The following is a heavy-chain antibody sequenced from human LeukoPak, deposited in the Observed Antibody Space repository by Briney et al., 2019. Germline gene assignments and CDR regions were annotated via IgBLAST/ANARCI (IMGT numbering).Heavy chain of an antibody. CDR1: GFTFSSYG. Sequence: PGGSLRLSCAASGFTFSSYGMHWVRQAPGKGLEWVAVISYDGSNKYYADSVKGRFTTSRDNSKNTLYLQMNSLRAEDTAVYYCAKDGLRFGEFLEGYNYMDVWGKGTTVTISS. J-gene: IGHJ6*03. D-gene: IGHD3-10*01. V-gene: IGHV3-30*18. CDR3: AKDGLRFGEFLEGYNYMDV. CDR2: ISYDGSNK.